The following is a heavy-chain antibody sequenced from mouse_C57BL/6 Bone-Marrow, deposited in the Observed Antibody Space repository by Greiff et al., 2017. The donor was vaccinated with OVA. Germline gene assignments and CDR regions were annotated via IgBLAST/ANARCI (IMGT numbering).Heavy chain of an antibody. CDR3: ARALYCGSSYWYFDF. CDR2: INPNNGGT. J-gene: IGHJ1*03. D-gene: IGHD1-1*01. V-gene: IGHV1-18*01. CDR1: GYTFTDYN. Sequence: VQLQQSGPELVKPGASVKIPCKASGYTFTDYNMDWVKQSHGKSLEWIGDINPNNGGTIYNQKFKGKATLTVDKSSSTAYMELRSLTSADTAVYYCARALYCGSSYWYFDFWGTGTTVTVSA.